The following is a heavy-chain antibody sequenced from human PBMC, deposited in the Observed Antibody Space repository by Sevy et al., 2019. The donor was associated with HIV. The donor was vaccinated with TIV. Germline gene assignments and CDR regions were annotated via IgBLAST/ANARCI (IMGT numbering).Heavy chain of an antibody. CDR1: GFTFSSYA. J-gene: IGHJ6*02. CDR3: ARVHEPKGFLNYYHYGMDV. V-gene: IGHV3-30-3*01. CDR2: ISYDGSNK. Sequence: GGSLILSCAASGFTFSSYAMHWVRQAPGKGLEWVAVISYDGSNKYYADSVKGRFTISRDNSKNTLYLQMNSLRAEDTAVYYCARVHEPKGFLNYYHYGMDVWGQGTTVTVSS. D-gene: IGHD3-10*01.